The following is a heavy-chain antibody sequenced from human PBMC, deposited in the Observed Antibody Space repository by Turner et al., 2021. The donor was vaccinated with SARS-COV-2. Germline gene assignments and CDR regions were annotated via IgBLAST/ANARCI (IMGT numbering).Heavy chain of an antibody. CDR2: IRQDGSEK. CDR1: GFTLSNYW. J-gene: IGHJ4*02. D-gene: IGHD6-19*01. V-gene: IGHV3-7*03. CDR3: AGSGGWLLDL. Sequence: EVQLVETGGDLVQPGGSLRPSCAASGFTLSNYWMSWVRQAPGKGLEWVANIRQDGSEKEYVDSVKGRFTISRDNAKNSLYLQMNSLRVEDTAVYYCAGSGGWLLDLWGQGTLVTVSS.